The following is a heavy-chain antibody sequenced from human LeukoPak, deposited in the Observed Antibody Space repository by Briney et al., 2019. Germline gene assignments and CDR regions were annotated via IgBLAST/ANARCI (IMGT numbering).Heavy chain of an antibody. CDR2: INAGNGNT. Sequence: ASVKVSCKASGYTFTSYAMHWVRQAPGQRLEWMGWINAGNGNTKYSQKFQGRVTITRDTSASTAYMELGSLRSEDTAVYYCARGSQLMGVDYWGQGTLVTVSS. V-gene: IGHV1-3*01. D-gene: IGHD2-2*01. J-gene: IGHJ4*02. CDR1: GYTFTSYA. CDR3: ARGSQLMGVDY.